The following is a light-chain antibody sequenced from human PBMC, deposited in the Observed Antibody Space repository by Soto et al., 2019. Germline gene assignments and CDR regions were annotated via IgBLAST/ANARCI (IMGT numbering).Light chain of an antibody. V-gene: IGKV1-39*01. CDR3: QQYYSYPPT. CDR2: AAS. CDR1: QSISSY. Sequence: DIQMTQSPSSLSASVGDRVTITCLASQSISSYLNWYQQKPGKAPKLLIYAASSLQSGVPSRFSGSGSGTDFTLTISSLQPEDFATYYCQQYYSYPPTFGQGTKVDIK. J-gene: IGKJ1*01.